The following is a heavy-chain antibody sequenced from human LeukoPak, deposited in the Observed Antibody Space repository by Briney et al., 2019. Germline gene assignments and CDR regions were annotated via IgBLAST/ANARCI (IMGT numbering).Heavy chain of an antibody. CDR3: ARLPYLYCSGGSCSY. J-gene: IGHJ4*02. Sequence: PSETLSLTCTVSGGSISSYYWSWVRQPPGKGLEWIGYIYYDGSTNYNPSLKSRVIISVDTFQNQFSLKLNSVTAADTAVYYCARLPYLYCSGGSCSYWGQGTLVTVSS. CDR1: GGSISSYY. D-gene: IGHD2-15*01. CDR2: IYYDGST. V-gene: IGHV4-59*08.